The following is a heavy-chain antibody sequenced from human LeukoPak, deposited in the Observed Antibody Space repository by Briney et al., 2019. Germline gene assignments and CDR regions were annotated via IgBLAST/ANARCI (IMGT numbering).Heavy chain of an antibody. V-gene: IGHV3-33*01. CDR1: GFTFSSRG. CDR3: ARGCGATPGCCIIDN. Sequence: GGSLRLSCAASGFTFSSRGMRWVRQPPGKGRVGVAVIWNDRSDKYYGDSVKGRFTVSRDNSKNTLYLNMYTLRAEDTAVYYRARGCGATPGCCIIDNWGQGTLVTVSS. D-gene: IGHD2-21*01. CDR2: IWNDRSDK. J-gene: IGHJ4*02.